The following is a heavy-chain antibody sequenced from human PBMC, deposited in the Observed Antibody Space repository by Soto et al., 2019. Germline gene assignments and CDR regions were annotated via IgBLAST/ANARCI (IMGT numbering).Heavy chain of an antibody. J-gene: IGHJ4*02. CDR2: IIPIFGTA. Sequence: ASVKVSCKASGGTFSSYAISWVRQAPGQGLEWMGGIIPIFGTANYAQKFQGRVTITADKSTSTAYMELSSLRSEDTAVYYCASGYYDSSGYYLGFDYWGQGTLVTVSS. CDR1: GGTFSSYA. V-gene: IGHV1-69*06. CDR3: ASGYYDSSGYYLGFDY. D-gene: IGHD3-22*01.